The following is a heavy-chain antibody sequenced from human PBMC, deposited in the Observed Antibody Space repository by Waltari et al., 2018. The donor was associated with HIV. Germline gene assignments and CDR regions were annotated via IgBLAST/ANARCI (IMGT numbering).Heavy chain of an antibody. J-gene: IGHJ6*02. D-gene: IGHD3-22*01. CDR1: GFTFSSYG. V-gene: IGHV3-33*01. CDR2: IWYDGSNK. Sequence: QVQLVESGGGVVQPGRSLRLSCAASGFTFSSYGMHWVRQAPGTGLAWVAVIWYDGSNKYYADSVKGRFTISRDNSKNTLYPQMNSLRAEDTAVYYCARGGYYYDSSGYYSSGMDVWGQGTTVTVSS. CDR3: ARGGYYYDSSGYYSSGMDV.